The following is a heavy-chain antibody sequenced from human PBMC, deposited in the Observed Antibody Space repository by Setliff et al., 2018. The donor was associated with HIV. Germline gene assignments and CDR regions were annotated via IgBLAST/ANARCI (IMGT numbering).Heavy chain of an antibody. J-gene: IGHJ4*02. CDR3: ARDLFPYYHDSRPYYPPAY. D-gene: IGHD3-22*01. CDR2: LSGTSSTI. V-gene: IGHV3-48*04. Sequence: GGSLRLSCVASGFTFSTFAMHWVRQAPGKGLEWVSSLSGTSSTIYLADSVKGRFTISRDNAQNSLYLHMNSLRAEDTAMYYCARDLFPYYHDSRPYYPPAYWGQGTLVTVS. CDR1: GFTFSTFA.